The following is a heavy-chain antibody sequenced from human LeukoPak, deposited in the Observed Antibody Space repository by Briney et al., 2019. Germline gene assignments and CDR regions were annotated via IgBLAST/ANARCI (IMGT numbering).Heavy chain of an antibody. CDR3: ASVQISNYGSDYDY. D-gene: IGHD3-10*01. CDR2: INPNSGAT. J-gene: IGHJ4*02. V-gene: IGHV1-2*02. CDR1: GYTFTVDT. Sequence: ASVKVSFKASGYTFTVDTMNGVRQAPGQGLEWMGRINPNSGATKYAQKFQGRVTMTRDTSINTAYMELSRLRSDDTAVYYCASVQISNYGSDYDYWGQGTLVTVSS.